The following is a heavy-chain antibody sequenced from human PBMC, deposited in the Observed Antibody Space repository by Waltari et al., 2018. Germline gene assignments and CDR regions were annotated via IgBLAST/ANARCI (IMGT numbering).Heavy chain of an antibody. J-gene: IGHJ6*03. CDR2: INHSGST. CDR1: GGSFSGYY. V-gene: IGHV4-34*01. CDR3: ARHPPPAIYYMDV. D-gene: IGHD2-2*01. Sequence: QVQLQQWGAGLLKPSETLSLTCAVYGGSFSGYYWSWIRQRPGKGLEWIGEINHSGSTTYNPSLKSRVTRSVDTSKNQFSLKLSSVTAADTAVYYCARHPPPAIYYMDVWGKGTTVTVSS.